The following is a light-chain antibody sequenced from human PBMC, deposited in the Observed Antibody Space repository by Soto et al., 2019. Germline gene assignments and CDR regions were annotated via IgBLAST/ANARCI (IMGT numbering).Light chain of an antibody. V-gene: IGKV2-24*01. J-gene: IGKJ1*01. CDR3: MQTTDFPWT. CDR2: KTS. Sequence: DIVMTQTPLSSPVILGQPASISCRSSQSLEHSNGNTYLSWLQQRPGQPPRLLIHKTSERFSGVPDRFSGSGAGTDFTLRISSVEAEDVGTYYCMQTTDFPWTFGQGTKVEIK. CDR1: QSLEHSNGNTY.